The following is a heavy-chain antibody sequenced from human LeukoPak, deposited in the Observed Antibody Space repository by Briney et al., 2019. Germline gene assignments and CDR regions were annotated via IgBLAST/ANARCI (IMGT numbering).Heavy chain of an antibody. Sequence: SETLSLTCTVSGGSISSSSYYWGWIRQPPGKGLEWIGSIYYSGSTYYNPSLKSRVTISVDTSKNQFSLKLSSVTAADTAVYYCARGSRCYDILTGPCGMDVWGQGTTVTVSS. V-gene: IGHV4-39*01. CDR2: IYYSGST. CDR1: GGSISSSSYY. J-gene: IGHJ6*02. CDR3: ARGSRCYDILTGPCGMDV. D-gene: IGHD3-9*01.